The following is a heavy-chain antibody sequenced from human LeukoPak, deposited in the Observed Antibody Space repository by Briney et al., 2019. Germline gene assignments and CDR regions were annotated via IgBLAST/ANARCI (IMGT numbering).Heavy chain of an antibody. CDR2: INQDGSLK. CDR3: ARDLRTGYTYGYPLDY. J-gene: IGHJ4*02. Sequence: GGSLRLSCATSGIIMTKYWMTWVRQAPGKGLEWVANINQDGSLKYYVDSVKGRFTISRDNAKNSLYLQMNSLRAEDTAFYYCARDLRTGYTYGYPLDYWGQGTLVTVSS. D-gene: IGHD5-18*01. V-gene: IGHV3-7*01. CDR1: GIIMTKYW.